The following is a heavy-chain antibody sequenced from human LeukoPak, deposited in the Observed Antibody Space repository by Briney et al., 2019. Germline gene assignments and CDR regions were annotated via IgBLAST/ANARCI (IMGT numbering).Heavy chain of an antibody. Sequence: GGSLRLSCAASGFTFSTYAMHWVRQAPGKGLEWVAVIAYDGSSQDYADSVKGRFAISRDDSKNTLYLQMNSLRAEDTAVYYCAKAGTTVTTFNWADYWGQGTPVTVSS. CDR3: AKAGTTVTTFNWADY. J-gene: IGHJ4*02. CDR2: IAYDGSSQ. V-gene: IGHV3-30*09. CDR1: GFTFSTYA. D-gene: IGHD4-17*01.